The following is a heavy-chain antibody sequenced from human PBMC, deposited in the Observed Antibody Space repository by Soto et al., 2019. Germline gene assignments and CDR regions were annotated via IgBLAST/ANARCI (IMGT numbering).Heavy chain of an antibody. CDR3: ARVPSPFDYYYAMDV. V-gene: IGHV4-30-4*01. CDR2: IFSSGTT. D-gene: IGHD3-16*01. Sequence: TLSLTCTVSGDSISSGNKYWSWIRQPPGKGLEWIGYIFSSGTTYYNPSLKSRLTMSLDASQNQFSLKLNSLTDADTAVYFCARVPSPFDYYYAMDVWGQGTTVTISS. J-gene: IGHJ6*02. CDR1: GDSISSGNKY.